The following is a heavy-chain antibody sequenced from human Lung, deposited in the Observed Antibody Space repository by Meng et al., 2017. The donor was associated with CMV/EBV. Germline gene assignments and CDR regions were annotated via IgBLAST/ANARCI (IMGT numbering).Heavy chain of an antibody. CDR1: GFTFNTYA. CDR2: ISYDGSNK. Sequence: GGSLRLXCAASGFTFNTYAMHWFRQAPGKGLEWVAVISYDGSNKYTADSVQGRLTISRDNSKTNLYLQMNSLTVEDTAVYYCVRDQGGESMIAVLIERFGMDVWGQGTXVTVSS. CDR3: VRDQGGESMIAVLIERFGMDV. V-gene: IGHV3-30*04. J-gene: IGHJ6*02. D-gene: IGHD3-22*01.